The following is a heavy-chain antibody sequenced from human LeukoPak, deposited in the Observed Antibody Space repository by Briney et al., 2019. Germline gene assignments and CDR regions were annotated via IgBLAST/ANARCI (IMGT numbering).Heavy chain of an antibody. V-gene: IGHV4-4*09. Sequence: SETLSLTCTVSGGSISSYYWSWIRQPPGKGLEWIGYIYTSGSTNYHPSLKSRVTISVDTSKNQFSLKLSSVTAADTAVYYCARSRPPDSYCSSTSCYSVHFYYWGQGTLVTVSS. CDR1: GGSISSYY. D-gene: IGHD2-2*02. J-gene: IGHJ4*02. CDR2: IYTSGST. CDR3: ARSRPPDSYCSSTSCYSVHFYY.